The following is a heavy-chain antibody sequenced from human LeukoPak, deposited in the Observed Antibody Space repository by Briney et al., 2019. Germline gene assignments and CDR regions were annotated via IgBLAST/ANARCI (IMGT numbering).Heavy chain of an antibody. CDR3: ARERGGSTYNWNDRTGYYYYGMDV. D-gene: IGHD1-1*01. V-gene: IGHV1-2*04. CDR1: GYTFTGYY. J-gene: IGHJ6*02. CDR2: INPNGGGT. Sequence: ASVKVSCKASGYTFTGYYMHWVRQAPGQGLEWMGWINPNGGGTNYAQKFQGWVTMTRDTSISTAYMELSRLRSDDTAVYYCARERGGSTYNWNDRTGYYYYGMDVWGQGTTVTVSS.